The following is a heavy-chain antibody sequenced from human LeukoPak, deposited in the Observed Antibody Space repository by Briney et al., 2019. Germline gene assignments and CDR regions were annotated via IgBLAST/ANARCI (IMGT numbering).Heavy chain of an antibody. V-gene: IGHV1-2*02. D-gene: IGHD3-22*01. CDR3: ARASEYYYDRARGAFDI. CDR2: INPNSGGT. Sequence: ASVKASCKASGYTFTGYYMHWVRQAPGQGLEWMGWINPNSGGTNYAQKFQGRVTMTRDTSISTAYMELSRLRSDDTAVYYCARASEYYYDRARGAFDIWGQGTMVTVSS. CDR1: GYTFTGYY. J-gene: IGHJ3*02.